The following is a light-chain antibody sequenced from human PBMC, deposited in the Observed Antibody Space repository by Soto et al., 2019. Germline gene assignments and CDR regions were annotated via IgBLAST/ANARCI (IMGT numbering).Light chain of an antibody. J-gene: IGKJ2*01. CDR1: QSINSY. CDR3: QQSYRIPYT. V-gene: IGKV1-39*01. CDR2: AAS. Sequence: DIPMTQSPSSLSASVGDRVTITCRASQSINSYLNWYQQKPGKAPKLLIYAASSLQSGVPSRFRGSGSGTDFTLTISSLQPEDFATYFCQQSYRIPYTFGQGTKLEI.